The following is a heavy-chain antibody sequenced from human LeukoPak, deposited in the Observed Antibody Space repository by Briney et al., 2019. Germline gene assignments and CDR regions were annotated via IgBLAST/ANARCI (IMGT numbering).Heavy chain of an antibody. J-gene: IGHJ4*02. CDR2: ISAYNGNT. Sequence: GASVKVSCKASGGTFSSYAISWVRQAPGQGLEWMGWISAYNGNTNYAQKLQGRVTMTTDTSTSTAYMELRSLRSDDTAVYYCARDSRIAAASRPSYWGQGTLVTVSS. CDR1: GGTFSSYA. D-gene: IGHD6-13*01. V-gene: IGHV1-18*01. CDR3: ARDSRIAAASRPSY.